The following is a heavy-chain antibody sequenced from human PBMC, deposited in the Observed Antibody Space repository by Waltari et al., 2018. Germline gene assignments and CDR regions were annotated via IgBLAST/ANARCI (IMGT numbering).Heavy chain of an antibody. J-gene: IGHJ4*02. CDR2: IHYSGST. CDR3: ARQYDFYDSSGYLDY. D-gene: IGHD3-22*01. CDR1: GGSISSSNYY. Sequence: QLQLQESGPGLVKPSETLSLTCTVSGGSISSSNYYWGWIRQPPGKGLEWIGTIHYSGSTKYNPSLKSRVTISVDTSKNQFSLNLRSVTAADTAIYYCARQYDFYDSSGYLDYWGQGILGTVSS. V-gene: IGHV4-39*07.